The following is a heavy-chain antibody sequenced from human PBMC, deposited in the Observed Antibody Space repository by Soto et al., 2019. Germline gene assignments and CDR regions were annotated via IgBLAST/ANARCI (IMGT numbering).Heavy chain of an antibody. Sequence: GGSLRLSCAASGFTFSSYGMHWVRQAPGKGLEWVAVISYDGSNKYYADSVKGRFTISRDNSKNTLYLQMNSLRAEDTAVYYCAKDHQPTTYYYYMDVWGKGTTVTVSS. J-gene: IGHJ6*03. D-gene: IGHD2-2*01. CDR3: AKDHQPTTYYYYMDV. CDR1: GFTFSSYG. V-gene: IGHV3-30*18. CDR2: ISYDGSNK.